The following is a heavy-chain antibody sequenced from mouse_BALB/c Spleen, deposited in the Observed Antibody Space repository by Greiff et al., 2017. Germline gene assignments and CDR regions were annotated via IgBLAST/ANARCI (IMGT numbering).Heavy chain of an antibody. J-gene: IGHJ4*01. D-gene: IGHD1-1*01. CDR1: GFSLTSYG. Sequence: VQGVESGPGLVAPSQSLSITCTVSGFSLTSYGVHWVRQPPGKGLEWLGVIWAGGSTNYNSALMSRLSISKDNSKSQVFLKMNSLQTDDTAMYYCARDPHYYGSSYGAMDYWGQGTSVTVSS. CDR3: ARDPHYYGSSYGAMDY. CDR2: IWAGGST. V-gene: IGHV2-9*02.